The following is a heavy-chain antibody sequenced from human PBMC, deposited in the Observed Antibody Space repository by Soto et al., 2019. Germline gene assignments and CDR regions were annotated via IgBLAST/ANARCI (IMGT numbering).Heavy chain of an antibody. CDR1: GYTINGCY. J-gene: IGHJ4*02. Sequence: GPSVKVSCAESGYTINGCYRRWLRQATRQGLEWMGWINHNSGGTNYAQKFQGWVTMTRDTSISTAYMELSRLRSDDTAVYYCARGEGGPRWGSIDYWGQGTLVTVSS. CDR3: ARGEGGPRWGSIDY. CDR2: INHNSGGT. V-gene: IGHV1-2*04. D-gene: IGHD2-21*01.